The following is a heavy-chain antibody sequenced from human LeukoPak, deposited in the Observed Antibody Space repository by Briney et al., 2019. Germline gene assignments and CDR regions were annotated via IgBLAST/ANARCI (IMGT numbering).Heavy chain of an antibody. CDR3: ARDSYDFWSGYYYYYYGMDV. Sequence: PGGSLRLSCAASGFTFSSYAMNWVRQAPGKGLEWVSVIYSGGSTYYADSVKGRFTISRDNSKNTLYLQMNSLRAEDTAVYYCARDSYDFWSGYYYYYYGMDVWGQGTTVTVSS. V-gene: IGHV3-66*01. D-gene: IGHD3-3*01. CDR1: GFTFSSYA. CDR2: IYSGGST. J-gene: IGHJ6*02.